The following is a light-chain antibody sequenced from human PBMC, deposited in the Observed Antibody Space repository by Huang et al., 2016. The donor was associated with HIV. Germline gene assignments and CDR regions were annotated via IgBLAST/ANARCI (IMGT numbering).Light chain of an antibody. CDR1: HTLLQSKGYNY. CDR3: MQALQTPRT. Sequence: DIVMTQSPLSLPVTPGEPASISCRASHTLLQSKGYNYLAWYLQKPGQSPQLLIYLGSNRAPGVPDRFSGSGSGTDFTLKISRVEAEDVGVYYCMQALQTPRTFGQGTKVEIK. V-gene: IGKV2-28*01. CDR2: LGS. J-gene: IGKJ1*01.